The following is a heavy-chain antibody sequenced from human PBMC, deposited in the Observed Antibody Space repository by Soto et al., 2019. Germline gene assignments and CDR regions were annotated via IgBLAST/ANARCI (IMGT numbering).Heavy chain of an antibody. CDR1: GDSVPSYSVV. D-gene: IGHD6-13*01. V-gene: IGHV6-1*01. J-gene: IGHJ4*02. CDR2: TYYRSKWYS. Sequence: SQTLSLTCAISGDSVPSYSVVWNWIRQSPSGGLEWLGRTYYRSKWYSEYAISVQSRITVNADTSKNQVSLQLDSVTPDDTAVYYCARLIGNSCSDYCGQGTLVTVSS. CDR3: ARLIGNSCSDY.